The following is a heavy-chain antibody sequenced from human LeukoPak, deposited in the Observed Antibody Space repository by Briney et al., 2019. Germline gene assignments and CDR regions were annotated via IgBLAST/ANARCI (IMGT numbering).Heavy chain of an antibody. CDR2: IFSGGTT. V-gene: IGHV3-66*01. J-gene: IGHJ4*02. Sequence: GGSLRLSCAASGFTFSPNYMSWVRQAPGKGLEWVSVIFSGGTTKYADSVKGRFTISRDYSKNTLFLQMSSLRVDDTAVYYCAGEVYRPWWGQGILVTVSS. CDR1: GFTFSPNY. CDR3: AGEVYRPW.